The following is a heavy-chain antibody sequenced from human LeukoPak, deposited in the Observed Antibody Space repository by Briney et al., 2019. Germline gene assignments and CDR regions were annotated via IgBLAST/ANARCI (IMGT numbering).Heavy chain of an antibody. V-gene: IGHV4-34*01. CDR3: ARAWFGELRFDP. D-gene: IGHD3-10*01. CDR1: GGSFSGYY. J-gene: IGHJ5*02. Sequence: SETLSLTCAVYGGSFSGYYWSWIRQPPGKGLEWIGEINHSGSTNCNPSLKSRVTISVDTSKNQFSLKLSSVTAADTAVYYCARAWFGELRFDPWGQGTLVTVSS. CDR2: INHSGST.